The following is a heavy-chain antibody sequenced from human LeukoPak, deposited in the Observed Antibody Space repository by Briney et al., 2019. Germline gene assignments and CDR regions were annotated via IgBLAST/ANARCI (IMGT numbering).Heavy chain of an antibody. J-gene: IGHJ4*02. Sequence: GASVKVSFKASGGTFTIYAISWVRQAPGQGLEWMGRIIPIFGTANYAQKFQGRVTVTADKSTSTAYMELSSLRSEDTAVYYCARVEVDDSSGYPPHWGQGTLVTVSS. CDR3: ARVEVDDSSGYPPH. CDR1: GGTFTIYA. D-gene: IGHD3-22*01. CDR2: IIPIFGTA. V-gene: IGHV1-69*06.